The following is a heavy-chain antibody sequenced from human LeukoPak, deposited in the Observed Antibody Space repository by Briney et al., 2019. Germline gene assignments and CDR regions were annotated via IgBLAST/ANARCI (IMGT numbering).Heavy chain of an antibody. J-gene: IGHJ4*02. V-gene: IGHV4-34*01. CDR1: GGSFSGYY. Sequence: PSETLSLTCAVYGGSFSGYYWSWIRQPPGKGLEWIGEINHSGSTNYNPSLKNRVTISVDTSKNQFSLKLSSVTAADTAVYYYARVYGDFDYWGQGTLVTVSS. CDR3: ARVYGDFDY. D-gene: IGHD4-17*01. CDR2: INHSGST.